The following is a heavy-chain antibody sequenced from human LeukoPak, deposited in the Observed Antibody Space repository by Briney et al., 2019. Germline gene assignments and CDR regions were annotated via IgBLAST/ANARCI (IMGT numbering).Heavy chain of an antibody. J-gene: IGHJ4*02. CDR1: GYTFTSYY. V-gene: IGHV1-46*03. Sequence: ASVKVSCKAPGYTFTSYYMHWVRQAPGQGLEWVGIINPSGGSTSYAQKFQGRVTMTRDTSTSTVYMVLSSLRSEDTAAYYCARMVRGVTLYYFDYWAREPWSPSPQ. CDR2: INPSGGST. CDR3: ARMVRGVTLYYFDY. D-gene: IGHD3-10*01.